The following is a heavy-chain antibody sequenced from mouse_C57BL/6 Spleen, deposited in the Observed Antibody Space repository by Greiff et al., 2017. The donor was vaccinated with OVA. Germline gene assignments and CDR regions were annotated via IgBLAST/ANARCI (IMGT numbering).Heavy chain of an antibody. CDR2: IDPSDSYT. V-gene: IGHV1-50*01. J-gene: IGHJ2*01. D-gene: IGHD2-2*01. CDR3: AREGIYYGYDVRRDCDY. Sequence: VQLQQPGAELVKPGASVKLSCKASGYTFTSYWMQWVKQRPGQGLEWIGEIDPSDSYTNYNQKFKGKATLTVDTSSSTAYMQLSRLTSEDSAVYYCAREGIYYGYDVRRDCDYWGQGTTLTVSS. CDR1: GYTFTSYW.